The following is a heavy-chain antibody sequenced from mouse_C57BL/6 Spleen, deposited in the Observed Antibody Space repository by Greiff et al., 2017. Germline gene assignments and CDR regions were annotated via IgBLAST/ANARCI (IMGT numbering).Heavy chain of an antibody. D-gene: IGHD1-1*01. CDR2: IYPRSGNT. V-gene: IGHV1-81*01. J-gene: IGHJ3*01. CDR3: ALLLPVAY. Sequence: QVQLQQSGAELARPGASVKLSCKASGYTFTSYGISWVKQRTGQGLEWIGEIYPRSGNTYYNEKFKGKATLTADKSSSTAYMELLSLTSEDSAVYFCALLLPVAYWGQGTLVTVSA. CDR1: GYTFTSYG.